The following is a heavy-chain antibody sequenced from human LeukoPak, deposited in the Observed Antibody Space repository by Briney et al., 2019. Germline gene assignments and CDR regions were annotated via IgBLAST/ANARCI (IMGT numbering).Heavy chain of an antibody. CDR1: GGTFSSYA. CDR3: AREAKGPAYYYYMDV. V-gene: IGHV1-69*05. CDR2: IIPIFGTA. Sequence: SVKVSCKASGGTFSSYAISWVRQAPGQGLEWMGGIIPIFGTANYAQKFQGRVTITTDESTSTAYMELSSLRSEDTAVYYCAREAKGPAYYYYMDVWSKGTTVTVSS. J-gene: IGHJ6*03.